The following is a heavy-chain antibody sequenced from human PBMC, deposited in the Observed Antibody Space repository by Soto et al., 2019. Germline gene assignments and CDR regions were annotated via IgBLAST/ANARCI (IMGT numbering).Heavy chain of an antibody. D-gene: IGHD2-15*01. J-gene: IGHJ4*02. CDR2: ISGSGGST. Sequence: PGGSLRLSCAASGFTFSSYAMSWVRQAPGRGLEWVSAISGSGGSTYYADSVKGRFTISRDNSKNTLYLQMNSLRAEDTSVYYCVKVPIVVVVAATHFDYWGQGTLVTVSS. CDR1: GFTFSSYA. CDR3: VKVPIVVVVAATHFDY. V-gene: IGHV3-23*01.